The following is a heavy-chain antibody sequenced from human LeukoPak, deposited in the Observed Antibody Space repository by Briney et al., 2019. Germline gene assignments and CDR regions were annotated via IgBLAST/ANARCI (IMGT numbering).Heavy chain of an antibody. CDR3: TRDKVTMVRGVIYDYYGMDV. V-gene: IGHV6-1*01. CDR1: GDSVSSNSAA. D-gene: IGHD3-10*01. J-gene: IGHJ6*02. Sequence: SQTLSLTCAISGDSVSSNSAAWNWLRQSPSRGLEWLGRTYYRSKWYHDYAVSVRSRVTINPDTSKNQFSLQLKSVTPEDTAVYYCTRDKVTMVRGVIYDYYGMDVWGQGTTVIVSS. CDR2: TYYRSKWYH.